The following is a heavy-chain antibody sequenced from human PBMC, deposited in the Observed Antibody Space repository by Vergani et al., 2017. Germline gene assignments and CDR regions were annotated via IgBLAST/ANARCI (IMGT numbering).Heavy chain of an antibody. D-gene: IGHD3-3*01. CDR2: INWNGAST. V-gene: IGHV3-20*04. CDR1: GFTFDDYG. J-gene: IGHJ4*02. CDR3: ARERNAYYDFWSGYYTQYYFDY. Sequence: EVQLVESGGGVVRPGGSLRLSCAASGFTFDDYGMSWLRQAPGKGLEWVSGINWNGASTGYADSVKGRFTISRDNAKNSLYLQMNSLRAEDTALYYCARERNAYYDFWSGYYTQYYFDYWGQGTLVTVSS.